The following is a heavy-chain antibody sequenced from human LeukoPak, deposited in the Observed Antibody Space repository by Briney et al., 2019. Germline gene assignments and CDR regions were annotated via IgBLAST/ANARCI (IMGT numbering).Heavy chain of an antibody. CDR1: GFTFSDYW. CDR3: VKARMPHCGTDCLES. CDR2: IERDGSTT. Sequence: GGSLRLSCAGSGFTFSDYWMHWVRQAPGKGLVWVSRIERDGSTTYYADSVKGRFTISRDTAKNTLYLQMNSLRAEDTAVYYCVKARMPHCGTDCLESWGQGTLVTVSS. D-gene: IGHD2-21*02. V-gene: IGHV3-74*01. J-gene: IGHJ4*02.